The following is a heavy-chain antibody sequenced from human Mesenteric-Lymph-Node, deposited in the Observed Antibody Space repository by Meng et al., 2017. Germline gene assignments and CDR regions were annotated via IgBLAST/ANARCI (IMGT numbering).Heavy chain of an antibody. CDR2: ISSDGSST. CDR1: GFSFSTYW. Sequence: GESLKISCAASGFSFSTYWMHWVRQVPGKGLVWVSRISSDGSSTSYADSVKGRFTISRDNAKNTLYLQINSLRAEDTAVYYCARDLGDGIWSGYRYWGQGALVTVSS. D-gene: IGHD3-3*01. CDR3: ARDLGDGIWSGYRY. J-gene: IGHJ4*02. V-gene: IGHV3-74*01.